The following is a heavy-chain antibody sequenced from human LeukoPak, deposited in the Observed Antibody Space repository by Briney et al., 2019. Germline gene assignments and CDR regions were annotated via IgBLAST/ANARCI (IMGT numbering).Heavy chain of an antibody. Sequence: SVKVSCKASGGTFSSYAISWARQAPGQGLEWIGRIIPIFGTANYAQKFQGRVTITTDESTSTAYMELSSLRSEDTAVYYCARDDFWSDYGYYFDYWGQGTLVTVSS. D-gene: IGHD3-3*01. CDR3: ARDDFWSDYGYYFDY. J-gene: IGHJ4*02. CDR1: GGTFSSYA. CDR2: IIPIFGTA. V-gene: IGHV1-69*05.